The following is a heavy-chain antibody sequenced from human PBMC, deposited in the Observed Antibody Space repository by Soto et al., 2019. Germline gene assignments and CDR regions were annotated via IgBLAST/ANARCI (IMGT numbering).Heavy chain of an antibody. CDR1: GYTFTSYA. CDR3: ARGGSWSWFDP. CDR2: INAGNGNT. V-gene: IGHV1-3*01. J-gene: IGHJ5*02. D-gene: IGHD1-26*01. Sequence: ASVKVSCKASGYTFTSYAMHWVRQAPGQRLEWMGWINAGNGNTKYSQKFQGRVTITRDTSASTDYMELSSLRSEDTAVYYCARGGSWSWFDPWGQGTLVTVSS.